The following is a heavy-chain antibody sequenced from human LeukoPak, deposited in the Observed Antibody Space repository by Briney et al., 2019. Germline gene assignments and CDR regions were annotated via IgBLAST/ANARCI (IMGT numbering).Heavy chain of an antibody. D-gene: IGHD3-9*01. CDR3: AKYFRDPRRGYYYMDV. Sequence: GGSLRLSCVASGFTFSSYFMSWVRQAPGKGLEWVANIKQDESEKYYMDSVKGRFTISRDNAKNSLYLQMDSLRVEDSALYYCAKYFRDPRRGYYYMDVWGKGTTVTVSS. CDR2: IKQDESEK. J-gene: IGHJ6*03. V-gene: IGHV3-7*01. CDR1: GFTFSSYF.